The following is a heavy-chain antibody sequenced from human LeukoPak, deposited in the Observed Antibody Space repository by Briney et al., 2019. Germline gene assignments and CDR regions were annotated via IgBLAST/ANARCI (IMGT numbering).Heavy chain of an antibody. Sequence: GGSLRLSCAASGFTFSSYGMHWVRQAPGKGLEWVAVISYDGSSKYYADSVKGRFTISRDNSKNTLYLQMNSLRAEDTAVYYCAKDAATPYYYDSSGYYYSLAYYFDYWGQGTLVTVSS. D-gene: IGHD3-22*01. V-gene: IGHV3-30*18. J-gene: IGHJ4*02. CDR3: AKDAATPYYYDSSGYYYSLAYYFDY. CDR1: GFTFSSYG. CDR2: ISYDGSSK.